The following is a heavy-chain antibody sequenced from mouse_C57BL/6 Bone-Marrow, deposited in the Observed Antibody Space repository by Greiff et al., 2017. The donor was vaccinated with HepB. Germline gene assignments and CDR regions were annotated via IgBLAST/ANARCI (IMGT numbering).Heavy chain of an antibody. V-gene: IGHV2-5*01. J-gene: IGHJ4*01. Sequence: QVQLQQSGPGLVQPSQSLSITCTVSGFSLTSYGVHWVRQSPGKGLERLGVIWIGGSTDYNAAFMSRLSITKEDSKSQDFFKMNSLQADDTAIYYCAPSANWDPFYAMDFWGQGTSVTVSS. CDR3: APSANWDPFYAMDF. CDR1: GFSLTSYG. CDR2: IWIGGST. D-gene: IGHD4-1*01.